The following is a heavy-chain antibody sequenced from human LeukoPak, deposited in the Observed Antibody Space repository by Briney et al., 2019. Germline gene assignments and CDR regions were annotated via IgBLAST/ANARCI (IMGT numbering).Heavy chain of an antibody. CDR3: ARDRSPGNFDY. Sequence: INYADSMKGRFTISRDNAKNSLYLQMNSLRAEDTAVYYCARDRSPGNFDYWGQGTLVTVSS. V-gene: IGHV3-21*01. D-gene: IGHD3-10*01. CDR2: I. J-gene: IGHJ4*02.